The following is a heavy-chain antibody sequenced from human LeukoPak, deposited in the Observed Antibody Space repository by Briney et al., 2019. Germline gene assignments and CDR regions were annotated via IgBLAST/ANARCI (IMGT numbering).Heavy chain of an antibody. CDR3: ARRNYKAMDG. Sequence: GGSLRLSCEASGFTFSSYWMIWVRQAPGKGLEWVSNIKQDGSDKNYVESVKGRFTISRDNAKNSLYMQMNGLSAEDTAVYYCARRNYKAMDGWGQGTTVTVSS. V-gene: IGHV3-7*05. CDR1: GFTFSSYW. J-gene: IGHJ6*02. CDR2: IKQDGSDK.